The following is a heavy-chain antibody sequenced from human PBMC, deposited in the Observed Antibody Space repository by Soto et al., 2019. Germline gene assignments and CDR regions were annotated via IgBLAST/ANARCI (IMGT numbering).Heavy chain of an antibody. J-gene: IGHJ4*02. CDR3: AKSVYDFWSGPYDY. CDR1: GFTFSSYG. V-gene: IGHV3-30*18. Sequence: QVQLVESGGGVVQPGRSLRLSCAASGFTFSSYGMHWVRQAPGKGLEWVAVISYDGSNKYYADSVKGRFIISRDNSKNTLYLQMNSLRAEDTAVYYCAKSVYDFWSGPYDYWGQGTLVTVSS. D-gene: IGHD3-3*01. CDR2: ISYDGSNK.